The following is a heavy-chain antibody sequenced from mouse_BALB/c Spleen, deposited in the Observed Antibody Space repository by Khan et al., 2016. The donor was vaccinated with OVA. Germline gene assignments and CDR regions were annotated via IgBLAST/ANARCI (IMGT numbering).Heavy chain of an antibody. D-gene: IGHD1-1*02. CDR2: ISDGDGST. J-gene: IGHJ3*01. V-gene: IGHV5-4*02. Sequence: EVELVESGGGLVKPGGSLKLSCAASGFSFRDYYMYWIRQTPEERLEWVATISDGDGSTYYPDSVKGRFTISRDNAENNLYLQMSSLKSEDTAKYYCARAGYGGFAYWGQGTLVTVSA. CDR3: ARAGYGGFAY. CDR1: GFSFRDYY.